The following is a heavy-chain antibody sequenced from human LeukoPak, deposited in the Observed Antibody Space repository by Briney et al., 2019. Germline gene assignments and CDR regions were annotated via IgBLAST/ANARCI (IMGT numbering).Heavy chain of an antibody. D-gene: IGHD6-6*01. CDR1: GGSISSGGYY. J-gene: IGHJ5*02. CDR3: ARGPDSSSSNWFDP. V-gene: IGHV4-31*03. Sequence: PSETMSLTCIVSGGSISSGGYYWSWIRQHPGKGLEWIGYIYYSGSTYYNPSLKSRVTISVDTSKNQFSLKLSSVTAADTAVYYCARGPDSSSSNWFDPWGQGTLVTVSS. CDR2: IYYSGST.